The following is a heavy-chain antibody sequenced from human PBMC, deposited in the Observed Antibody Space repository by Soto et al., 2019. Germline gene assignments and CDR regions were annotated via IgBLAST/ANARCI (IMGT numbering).Heavy chain of an antibody. Sequence: GGSLRLSCAASGFTFSSYGMHWVRQAPGKGLEWVAVIWYDGSNKYYADSVKGRFTISRDNSKNTLYLQMNSLRAEDTAVYYCARERIAARQVDYWGQGTLVTVSS. J-gene: IGHJ4*02. V-gene: IGHV3-33*01. D-gene: IGHD6-6*01. CDR3: ARERIAARQVDY. CDR2: IWYDGSNK. CDR1: GFTFSSYG.